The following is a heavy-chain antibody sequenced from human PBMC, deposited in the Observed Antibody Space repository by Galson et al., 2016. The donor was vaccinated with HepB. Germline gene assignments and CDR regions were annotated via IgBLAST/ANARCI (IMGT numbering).Heavy chain of an antibody. J-gene: IGHJ4*02. CDR3: ARGPYDSSGGLDY. CDR2: IYPGDSDT. CDR1: GYRFTSYW. Sequence: QSGAEVKKPGESLKISCKGSGYRFTSYWIGWVRQMPGKGLEWMGIIYPGDSDTRYSPSFQGQVTFSADKSISTAYLQWRSLKASDTAIYYCARGPYDSSGGLDYWGQGTLVTVSS. D-gene: IGHD3-22*01. V-gene: IGHV5-51*01.